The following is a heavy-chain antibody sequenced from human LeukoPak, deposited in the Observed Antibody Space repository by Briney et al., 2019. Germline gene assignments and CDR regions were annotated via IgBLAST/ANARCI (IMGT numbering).Heavy chain of an antibody. Sequence: PGGSLRLSCAASGFTFSSYGMHWVRQAPGKGLEWVAVIWYDGSNKYYADSVKGRFTISRDNSKNTLYLQMNSLRAEDTAVYYCARDQGAEAHTGNYYYGMDVWGQGTTVTVSS. CDR2: IWYDGSNK. CDR1: GFTFSSYG. CDR3: ARDQGAEAHTGNYYYGMDV. V-gene: IGHV3-33*01. J-gene: IGHJ6*02. D-gene: IGHD5-18*01.